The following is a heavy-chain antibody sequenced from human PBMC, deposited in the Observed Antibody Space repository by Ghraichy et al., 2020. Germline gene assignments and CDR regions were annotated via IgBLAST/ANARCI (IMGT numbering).Heavy chain of an antibody. Sequence: GGSLRLSCAASGFTFSSYAMHWVRQAPGKGLEWVAVISYDGSNKYYADSVKGRFTISRDNSKNTLYLQMNSLRAEDTAVYYCARDPRPDYGDYARHVPLYYGMDVWGQGTTVTVSS. CDR3: ARDPRPDYGDYARHVPLYYGMDV. CDR2: ISYDGSNK. CDR1: GFTFSSYA. V-gene: IGHV3-30*04. J-gene: IGHJ6*02. D-gene: IGHD4-17*01.